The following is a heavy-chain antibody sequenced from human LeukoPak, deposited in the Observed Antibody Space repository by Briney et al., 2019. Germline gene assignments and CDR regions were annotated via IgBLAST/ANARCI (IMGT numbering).Heavy chain of an antibody. CDR1: GYTFTGYY. CDR2: INPNRGGT. CDR3: ARLRLPHDAFDI. J-gene: IGHJ3*02. V-gene: IGHV1-2*02. D-gene: IGHD3-16*01. Sequence: ASVKVSCKASGYTFTGYYMHWVRQAPGQGHEWMGWINPNRGGTNYAQKFQGRVTMTRDTSISTAYMELSRLRSDDTAVYYCARLRLPHDAFDIWGQGTMVTVSS.